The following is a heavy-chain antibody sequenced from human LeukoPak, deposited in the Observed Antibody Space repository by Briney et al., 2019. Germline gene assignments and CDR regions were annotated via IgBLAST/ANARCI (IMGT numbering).Heavy chain of an antibody. CDR2: IYYTGST. CDR3: ARHGYYYGTSYYFDY. D-gene: IGHD3-10*01. CDR1: GGSITSSSYY. Sequence: SETLSLTCTVSGGSITSSSYYRGWIRQPPGKGLEWIGSIYYTGSTYYNPSLESRVIISVDTSKNQFSLKLRSVTAADTAVYYCARHGYYYGTSYYFDYWGQGTLVTVSS. V-gene: IGHV4-39*01. J-gene: IGHJ4*02.